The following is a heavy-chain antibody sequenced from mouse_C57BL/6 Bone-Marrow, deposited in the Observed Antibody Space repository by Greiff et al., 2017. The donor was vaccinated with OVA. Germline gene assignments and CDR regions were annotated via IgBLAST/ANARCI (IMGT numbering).Heavy chain of an antibody. D-gene: IGHD2-5*01. CDR3: ARDADSKRYFDV. V-gene: IGHV7-1*01. J-gene: IGHJ1*03. CDR1: GFTFSDFY. CDR2: SRNKANDYTT. Sequence: EVKLVESGGGLVQSGRSLRLSCATSGFTFSDFYMEWVRQAPGKGLEWIAASRNKANDYTTEYSASVKGRFIVSRDTSQSILYLQMNALRAEDTAIYYCARDADSKRYFDVWGTGTTVTVSS.